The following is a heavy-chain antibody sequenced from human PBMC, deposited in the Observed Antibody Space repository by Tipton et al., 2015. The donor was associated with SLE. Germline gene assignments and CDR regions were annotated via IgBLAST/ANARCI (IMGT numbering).Heavy chain of an antibody. Sequence: GSLRLSCAASGFTFSSYGMHWVRQAPGKGLEWVAFIRYDGSNKYYADSVKGRFTISRDNSKNTLYLQMNSLRAEDTAVYYCARMYYSGSYYPYGFDYWGQGTLVTVSS. CDR3: ARMYYSGSYYPYGFDY. J-gene: IGHJ4*02. CDR1: GFTFSSYG. D-gene: IGHD1-26*01. V-gene: IGHV3-30*02. CDR2: IRYDGSNK.